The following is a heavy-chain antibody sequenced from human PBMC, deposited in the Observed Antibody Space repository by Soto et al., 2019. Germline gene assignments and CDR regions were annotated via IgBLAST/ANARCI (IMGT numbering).Heavy chain of an antibody. D-gene: IGHD4-17*01. Sequence: GASVKVSCKASGYTFASYYRHWVRQAPGKGIEWMGIINPSGGSTSYAQKFQGRVTMTRDTSTSTVYMELSSLRSEDSAVYYCARDLVAYYGYFDYWGQGTLVTVSS. CDR2: INPSGGST. CDR3: ARDLVAYYGYFDY. V-gene: IGHV1-46*01. CDR1: GYTFASYY. J-gene: IGHJ4*02.